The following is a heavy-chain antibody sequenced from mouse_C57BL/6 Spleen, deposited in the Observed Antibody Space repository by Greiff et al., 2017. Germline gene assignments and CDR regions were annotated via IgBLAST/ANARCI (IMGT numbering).Heavy chain of an antibody. V-gene: IGHV5-6*01. CDR1: GFTFSSYG. CDR3: ARQRGALYYDYEDY. CDR2: ISSGGSYT. J-gene: IGHJ2*01. D-gene: IGHD2-4*01. Sequence: EVQLVESGGDLVKPGGSLKLSCAASGFTFSSYGMSWVRQTPDKRLEWVATISSGGSYTYYPDSVKGRFTISRDNAKTTLYLQMSRLKSEDTAMYYCARQRGALYYDYEDYWGQGTTLTVSS.